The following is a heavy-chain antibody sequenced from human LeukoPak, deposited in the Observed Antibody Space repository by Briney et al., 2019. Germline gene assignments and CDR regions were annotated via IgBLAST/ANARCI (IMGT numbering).Heavy chain of an antibody. V-gene: IGHV3-30*18. CDR3: AKDLYDNDWYNYFDP. Sequence: GGSLRLSCAASGFTLSTCGMHWVRQAPGKGLEWVAMISHDGNSKQYADFAKGRFTISRDNSKNTLYLEMNSLRTEDTAVYHCAKDLYDNDWYNYFDPWGQGALVTVSS. CDR1: GFTLSTCG. J-gene: IGHJ5*02. D-gene: IGHD5-24*01. CDR2: ISHDGNSK.